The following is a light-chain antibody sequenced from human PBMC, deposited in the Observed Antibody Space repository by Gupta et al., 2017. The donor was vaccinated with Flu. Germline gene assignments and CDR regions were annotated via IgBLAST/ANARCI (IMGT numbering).Light chain of an antibody. CDR1: HDIANY. J-gene: IGKJ2*01. CDR3: QEYKYPASSFT. V-gene: IGKV1-33*01. CDR2: DAS. Sequence: IQMTQSPSSLSASVGDRVTITRRTSHDIANYLHLYQQKPGKAPQLMIYDASSLETGVPSRFRGSGFGTEFALIISSLQPEDIATEDCQEYKYPASSFTFGQGTKLDFK.